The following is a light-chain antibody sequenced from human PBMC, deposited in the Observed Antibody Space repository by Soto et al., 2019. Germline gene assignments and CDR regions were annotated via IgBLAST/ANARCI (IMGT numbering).Light chain of an antibody. CDR3: SSFTSRHTYV. J-gene: IGLJ1*01. Sequence: QSVLTQPASVSGSPGQSTTISCTGTSSDFGGYNYVSWYQQLPGEAPKLIIYDVSDRPSGVSTRFSGSKSGNTASLTISGLQAEDEGDYYCSSFTSRHTYVFGTGTKLTVL. CDR1: SSDFGGYNY. CDR2: DVS. V-gene: IGLV2-14*01.